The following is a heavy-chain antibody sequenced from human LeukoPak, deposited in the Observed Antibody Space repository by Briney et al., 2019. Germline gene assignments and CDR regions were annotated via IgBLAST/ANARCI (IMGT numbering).Heavy chain of an antibody. J-gene: IGHJ4*02. Sequence: GGSLRLSCAASGFTFSTYEMNWVRQAPGKGLEWVSYIGSRDSTIYYADSVKGRFTISRDNAKNSLYLQMNSLRAEDTAVYYCARRYCSSSSCTLDYWGQGTLVTVSS. CDR2: IGSRDSTI. V-gene: IGHV3-48*03. D-gene: IGHD2-2*01. CDR3: ARRYCSSSSCTLDY. CDR1: GFTFSTYE.